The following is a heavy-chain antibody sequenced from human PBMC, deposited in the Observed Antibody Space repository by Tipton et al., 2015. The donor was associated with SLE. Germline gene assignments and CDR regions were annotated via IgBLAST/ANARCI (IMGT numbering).Heavy chain of an antibody. CDR3: ARGFTYYDFWSGYSGNYYMDV. CDR1: GGSFSGYY. V-gene: IGHV4-34*01. D-gene: IGHD3-3*01. CDR2: INHSGST. Sequence: TLSLTCAVYGGSFSGYYWNWIRQPPGKGLEWIGEINHSGSTNYNPSLKSRVTISVDTSKNQFSLKVSSVTAADTAVYFCARGFTYYDFWSGYSGNYYMDVWGKGTTVTVSS. J-gene: IGHJ6*03.